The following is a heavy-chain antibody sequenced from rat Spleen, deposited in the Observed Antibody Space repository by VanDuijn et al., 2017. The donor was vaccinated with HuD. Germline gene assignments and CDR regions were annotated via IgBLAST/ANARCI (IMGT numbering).Heavy chain of an antibody. CDR2: ISTSGGST. CDR3: ARLELGWYFDGSYYPYVMDA. D-gene: IGHD1-12*02. J-gene: IGHJ4*01. Sequence: EVQLVESGGGLVQPGRSMKLSCAASGFTFSNYYMAWVRQAPTKGLEWVASISTSGGSTYYRDSVKGRFTVSRDNAKNTQYLQMDSLRSEDTASYYCARLELGWYFDGSYYPYVMDAWGQGASVTVSS. V-gene: IGHV5-25*01. CDR1: GFTFSNYY.